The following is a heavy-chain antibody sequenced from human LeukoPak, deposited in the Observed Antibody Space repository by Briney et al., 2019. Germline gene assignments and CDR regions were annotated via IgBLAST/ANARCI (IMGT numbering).Heavy chain of an antibody. CDR2: INPNSGDT. D-gene: IGHD2-15*01. J-gene: IGHJ3*02. CDR3: ARGDFVVVLATGASDI. Sequence: ASVKVSCKASGYTFTGYYMHWVRQAPGQGLEWMGWINPNSGDTNYAQKFQGRVTMTRDTSISTAYMELSRLRSDDTAVFYCARGDFVVVLATGASDIWGQGTMVTVSS. CDR1: GYTFTGYY. V-gene: IGHV1-2*02.